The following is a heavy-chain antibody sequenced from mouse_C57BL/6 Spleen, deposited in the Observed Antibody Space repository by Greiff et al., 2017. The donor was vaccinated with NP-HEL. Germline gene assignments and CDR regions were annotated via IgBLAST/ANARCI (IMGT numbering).Heavy chain of an antibody. V-gene: IGHV1-81*01. CDR2: IYPRSGNT. Sequence: VQLVESGAELARPGASVKLSCKASGYTFTSYGISWVKQRTGQGLEWIGEIYPRSGNTYYNEKFKGKATLTADKSSSTAYMELRSLTSEDSAVYFCARKDYYGSSYDAMDYWGQGTSVTVSS. D-gene: IGHD1-1*01. J-gene: IGHJ4*01. CDR3: ARKDYYGSSYDAMDY. CDR1: GYTFTSYG.